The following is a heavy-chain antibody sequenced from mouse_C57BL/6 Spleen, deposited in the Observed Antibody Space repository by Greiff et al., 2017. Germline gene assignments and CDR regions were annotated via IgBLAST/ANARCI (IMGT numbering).Heavy chain of an antibody. CDR2: IHPNSGST. CDR3: PRSGYEGYFDV. Sequence: QVQLQQPGAELVKPGASVKLSCKASGYTFTSYWMHWVKQRPGQGLEWIGMIHPNSGSTNYNEKFKSKATLTVDKSSSTAYMQLSSLTSEDSAVYYCPRSGYEGYFDVWGTGTTVTVSS. J-gene: IGHJ1*03. V-gene: IGHV1-64*01. D-gene: IGHD2-2*01. CDR1: GYTFTSYW.